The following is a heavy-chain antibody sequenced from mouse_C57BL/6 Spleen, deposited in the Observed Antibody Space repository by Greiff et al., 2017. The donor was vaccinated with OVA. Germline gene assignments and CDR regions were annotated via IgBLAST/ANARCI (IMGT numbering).Heavy chain of an antibody. Sequence: QVQLQQSGPELVKPGASVTISCKASGYAFSSSWMNWVKQRPGKGLEWIGRIYPGDGDTNYNGKFKGKATLTADKSSSTAYMQLSSLTSEDSAVYFCATDYYYGSSYGYWGQGTTLTVSS. CDR3: ATDYYYGSSYGY. J-gene: IGHJ2*01. V-gene: IGHV1-82*01. D-gene: IGHD1-1*01. CDR1: GYAFSSSW. CDR2: IYPGDGDT.